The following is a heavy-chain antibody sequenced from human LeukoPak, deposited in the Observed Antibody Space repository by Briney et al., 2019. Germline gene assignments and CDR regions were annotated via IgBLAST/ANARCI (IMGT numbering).Heavy chain of an antibody. J-gene: IGHJ4*02. CDR2: INPNSGGT. CDR3: ARIAAAGYGVYYFDY. V-gene: IGHV1-2*02. CDR1: GYTFTGYY. D-gene: IGHD6-13*01. Sequence: ASVKVSCKASGYTFTGYYMHWVRQAPGQGLEWMGWINPNSGGTNYAQKFQGRVTMTRDTSISTAYMGLSRLRSDDTAVYYCARIAAAGYGVYYFDYWGQGTLVTVSS.